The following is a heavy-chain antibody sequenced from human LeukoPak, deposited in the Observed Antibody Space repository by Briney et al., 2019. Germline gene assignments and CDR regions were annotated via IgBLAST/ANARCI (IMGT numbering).Heavy chain of an antibody. CDR1: GFTFSSYS. CDR2: ISGSSSYI. J-gene: IGHJ4*02. D-gene: IGHD1-1*01. V-gene: IGHV3-21*01. CDR3: ASGGQGTFDY. Sequence: GGSLRLSCAASGFTFSSYSMNWVRQAPGKGLEWVSSISGSSSYIYYADSVKGRFTISRDNAKNSLYLQMNSLRAEDTAVYYCASGGQGTFDYWGQGTLVTVSS.